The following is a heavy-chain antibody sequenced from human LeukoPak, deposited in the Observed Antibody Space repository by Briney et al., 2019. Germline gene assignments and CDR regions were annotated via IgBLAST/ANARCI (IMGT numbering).Heavy chain of an antibody. D-gene: IGHD2-2*01. CDR3: AKKTSYHFDY. V-gene: IGHV3-23*01. Sequence: PGGSLRLSCAASGFFFSNYAMSWVRQAPGKGLEWVSGISDSGSSTYYADSVKGQFTISRDNFKNTLFLQMSSLRAEDTAIYYCAKKTSYHFDYWGQGTLVTVSS. J-gene: IGHJ4*02. CDR2: ISDSGSST. CDR1: GFFFSNYA.